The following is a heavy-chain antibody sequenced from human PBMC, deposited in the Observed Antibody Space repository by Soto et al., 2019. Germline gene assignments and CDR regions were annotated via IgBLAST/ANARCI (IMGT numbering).Heavy chain of an antibody. D-gene: IGHD3-22*01. CDR1: GDSVSSSTYY. Sequence: SETLSLTCTVSGDSVSSSTYYWGWIRQPPGKGLEWIGSMFYSGNTYYNPSLKSRVTLSIDTSKNQFSLKLNSVTAADTAVYYCVSPEGYYDSSGYTLDYWGQGTLVTVSS. V-gene: IGHV4-39*01. CDR2: MFYSGNT. J-gene: IGHJ4*02. CDR3: VSPEGYYDSSGYTLDY.